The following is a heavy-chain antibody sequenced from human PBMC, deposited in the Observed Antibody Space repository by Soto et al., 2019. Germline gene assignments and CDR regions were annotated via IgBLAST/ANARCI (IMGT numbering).Heavy chain of an antibody. V-gene: IGHV3-21*01. Sequence: PGGSLRLSCVASGFTFSSHSMNWVRQAPGKGLEWVSSITTSSSYIYYADSVKGRFTISRDNAKNSLFLQMNSPRAEDTAVYYCARSMSGFSYGKSDYWGQGTLVTVSS. CDR1: GFTFSSHS. CDR2: ITTSSSYI. CDR3: ARSMSGFSYGKSDY. D-gene: IGHD5-18*01. J-gene: IGHJ4*02.